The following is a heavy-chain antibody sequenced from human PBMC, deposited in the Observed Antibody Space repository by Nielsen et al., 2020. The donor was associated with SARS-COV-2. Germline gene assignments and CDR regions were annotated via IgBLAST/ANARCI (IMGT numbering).Heavy chain of an antibody. Sequence: GESLKISCAASGFTFSSYGMHWVRQAPGKGLEWVAVIWYDGSNKYYADSVKGRFTISRDNSKNTLYLQMNSLRAEDTALYYCAKLGGGSSASPYFDYWGQGTLVTVSS. CDR3: AKLGGGSSASPYFDY. CDR1: GFTFSSYG. V-gene: IGHV3-30*02. CDR2: IWYDGSNK. J-gene: IGHJ4*02. D-gene: IGHD2-15*01.